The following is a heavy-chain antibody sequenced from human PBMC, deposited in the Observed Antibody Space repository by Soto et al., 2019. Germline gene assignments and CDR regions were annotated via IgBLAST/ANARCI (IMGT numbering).Heavy chain of an antibody. D-gene: IGHD5-12*01. V-gene: IGHV4-59*01. J-gene: IGHJ6*03. CDR2: IYYSGST. CDR1: GDSISSYY. CDR3: ARRVWGRGYEARAEYYYYYMDV. Sequence: SETLSLTCTVSGDSISSYYWSWIRQPPGKGLEWIGYIYYSGSTNYNPSLKSRVTISVDTSKNQFSLKLSSVTAADTAVYYCARRVWGRGYEARAEYYYYYMDVWGKGTTVTVSS.